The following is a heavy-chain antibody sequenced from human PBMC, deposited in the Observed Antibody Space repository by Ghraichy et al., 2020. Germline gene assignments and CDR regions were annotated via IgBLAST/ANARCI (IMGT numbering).Heavy chain of an antibody. CDR1: GGSISSSSYY. Sequence: SETLSLTCTVSGGSISSSSYYWGWIRQPPGKGLEWIGSIYYSGSTYYNPSLKSRVTISVDTSKNQFSLKLSSVTAADTAVYYCARLGRLVLDYWGQGTLVTVSS. CDR3: ARLGRLVLDY. CDR2: IYYSGST. V-gene: IGHV4-39*01. J-gene: IGHJ4*02. D-gene: IGHD2-8*02.